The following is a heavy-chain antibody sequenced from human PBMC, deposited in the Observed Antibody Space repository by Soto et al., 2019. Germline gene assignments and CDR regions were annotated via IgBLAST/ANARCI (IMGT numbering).Heavy chain of an antibody. D-gene: IGHD4-4*01. V-gene: IGHV3-23*01. J-gene: IGHJ3*02. CDR1: GFTFSSYA. Sequence: EVQLLESGGGLVQPGGSLSLSCAASGFTFSSYAMSWVRQAPGKGLEWVSAISGSGGSTYYTDSVKGRFTISRDNSKNTLYRQMNSLRAEDTAGYYCAKEVTVAFDIWGQGPMVKVSS. CDR2: ISGSGGST. CDR3: AKEVTVAFDI.